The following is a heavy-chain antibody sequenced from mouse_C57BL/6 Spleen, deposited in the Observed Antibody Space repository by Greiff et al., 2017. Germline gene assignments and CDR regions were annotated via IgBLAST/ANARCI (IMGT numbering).Heavy chain of an antibody. J-gene: IGHJ1*03. V-gene: IGHV5-17*01. CDR1: GFTFSDYG. CDR3: VSYYYRVGRYFDV. CDR2: ISSASSTI. Sequence: EVMLVESGGGLVKPGGSLKLSCAASGFTFSDYGMHWVRQAPEKGLEWVAYISSASSTIYYADTVKGRFTISRDNAKNTLFLQMTSLRSEDTAMXYCVSYYYRVGRYFDVWGTGTTVTVSS. D-gene: IGHD1-1*01.